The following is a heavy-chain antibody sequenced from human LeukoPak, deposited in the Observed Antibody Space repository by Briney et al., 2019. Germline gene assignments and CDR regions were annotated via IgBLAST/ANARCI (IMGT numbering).Heavy chain of an antibody. J-gene: IGHJ4*02. V-gene: IGHV3-7*04. D-gene: IGHD3-22*01. CDR2: IKQDEGEK. Sequence: GGSLRLSCAASGFTVSSNYMSWVRQAPGKGLEWVANIKQDEGEKFYVDSVRGRFTISRDNAKNSLYLDMNSLRAEDTAVYYCARVDISGYHLFDYWGQGTLVTVSS. CDR1: GFTVSSNY. CDR3: ARVDISGYHLFDY.